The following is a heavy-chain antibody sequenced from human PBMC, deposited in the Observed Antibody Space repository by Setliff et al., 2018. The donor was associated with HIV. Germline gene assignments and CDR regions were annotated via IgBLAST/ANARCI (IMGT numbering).Heavy chain of an antibody. Sequence: SETLSLTCTVSGGSVGSGSYYWSWIRQSPGKGLEWIGYIYYSGITTYNPSLKSRVTIAIDTSKNQFSLRLHAVTAADTAIYYCARTYSSNWYIDYWGQGTLVTVSS. V-gene: IGHV4-61*01. CDR3: ARTYSSNWYIDY. CDR2: IYYSGIT. D-gene: IGHD6-13*01. CDR1: GGSVGSGSYY. J-gene: IGHJ4*02.